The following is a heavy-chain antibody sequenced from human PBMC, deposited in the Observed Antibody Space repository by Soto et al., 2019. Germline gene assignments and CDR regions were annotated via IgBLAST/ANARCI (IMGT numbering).Heavy chain of an antibody. D-gene: IGHD3-3*02. CDR3: ARVKLAGRGSFHD. J-gene: IGHJ4*02. V-gene: IGHV4-38-2*01. Sequence: PSETLSLTCAVSGYSITNGYYCGWIRQPPGKGLEWIGSIYHSGNTYYNPSLKSRVTLSIDTSKNQFSLKLRSVTAADTAMYYCARVKLAGRGSFHDWGQGTLVTVSS. CDR2: IYHSGNT. CDR1: GYSITNGYY.